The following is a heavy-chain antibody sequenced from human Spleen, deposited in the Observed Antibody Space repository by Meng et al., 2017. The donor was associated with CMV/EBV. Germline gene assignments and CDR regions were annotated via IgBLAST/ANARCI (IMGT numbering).Heavy chain of an antibody. J-gene: IGHJ5*02. D-gene: IGHD3-22*01. CDR3: ARDRPPPIYYYDSSGYYYGWFDP. CDR2: SIPILGIA. Sequence: ISWVRQAPGQGLEWMGGSIPILGIANYAQKFQGRVTITADKSTGTAYMELSSLRSEDTAVYYCARDRPPPIYYYDSSGYYYGWFDPWGQGTLVTVSS. V-gene: IGHV1-69*10.